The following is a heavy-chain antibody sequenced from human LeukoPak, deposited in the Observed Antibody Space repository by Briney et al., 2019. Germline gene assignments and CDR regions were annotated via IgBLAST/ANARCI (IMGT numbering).Heavy chain of an antibody. CDR3: ARSHSVWTSFDY. CDR2: IYYSGST. Sequence: PSETLSLTCTVSGGSVSTYYWSWIRQPPGKGLEWIGYIYYSGSTNYNPSLKSRVTISVDTSKNQFSLKLSSVTAADTAVYYCARSHSVWTSFDYWGQGTLVTVSS. CDR1: GGSVSTYY. V-gene: IGHV4-59*02. J-gene: IGHJ4*02. D-gene: IGHD3/OR15-3a*01.